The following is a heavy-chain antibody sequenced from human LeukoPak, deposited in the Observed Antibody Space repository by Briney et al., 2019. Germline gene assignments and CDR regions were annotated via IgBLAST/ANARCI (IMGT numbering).Heavy chain of an antibody. Sequence: GGSLRLSCAASGVTFSNYGMHWVRQAPGKGLEWVAVVWYDGSNKYYADSVKGRFTISRDNSKNTLYLQMNSLRAEDTAVYYCASEYSTSSLYYYGMDVWGQGTTVTVSS. J-gene: IGHJ6*02. CDR1: GVTFSNYG. V-gene: IGHV3-33*01. CDR3: ASEYSTSSLYYYGMDV. D-gene: IGHD6-6*01. CDR2: VWYDGSNK.